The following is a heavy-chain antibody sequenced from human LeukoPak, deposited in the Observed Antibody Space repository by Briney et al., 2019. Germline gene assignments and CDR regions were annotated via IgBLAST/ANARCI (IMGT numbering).Heavy chain of an antibody. J-gene: IGHJ3*02. D-gene: IGHD3-9*01. V-gene: IGHV4-59*01. CDR2: IYYSGST. CDR1: GDSLSSYY. Sequence: SETLSLTCTVSGDSLSSYYWSWIRQPPGRGLEWIGYIYYSGSTNYNPSLKSRVTISVDTSKNQFSLKLSSVTAADTAVYYCARDTPFLDILTGRNWIDAFDIWGQGTMVTVSS. CDR3: ARDTPFLDILTGRNWIDAFDI.